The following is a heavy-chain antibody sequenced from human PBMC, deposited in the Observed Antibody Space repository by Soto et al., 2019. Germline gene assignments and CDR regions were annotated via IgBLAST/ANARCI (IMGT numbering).Heavy chain of an antibody. V-gene: IGHV3-23*01. CDR3: ARGGPRYYYDSSGYIPLDY. J-gene: IGHJ4*02. D-gene: IGHD3-22*01. CDR2: ISGSGGST. CDR1: GFTFSSYA. Sequence: GGSLRLSCAASGFTFSSYAMSWVRQAPGKGLEWVSAISGSGGSTYYADSVKGRFTISRDNAKSSLYLQMNSLRAEDTAVYYCARGGPRYYYDSSGYIPLDYWGQGTLVTVSS.